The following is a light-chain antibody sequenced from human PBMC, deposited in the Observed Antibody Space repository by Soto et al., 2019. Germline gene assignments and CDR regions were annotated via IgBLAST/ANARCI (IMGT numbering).Light chain of an antibody. CDR2: GAS. J-gene: IGKJ5*01. Sequence: EIVMTQSPATLSVSPGEGATLSCRASQSVNSDLAWYQQKPGQAPRLLIYGASTRATGIPARFSGSGSGTEFTLTISSLQSEDYAVYYCQQYNNWLITFGQGTRLEIK. CDR3: QQYNNWLIT. V-gene: IGKV3-15*01. CDR1: QSVNSD.